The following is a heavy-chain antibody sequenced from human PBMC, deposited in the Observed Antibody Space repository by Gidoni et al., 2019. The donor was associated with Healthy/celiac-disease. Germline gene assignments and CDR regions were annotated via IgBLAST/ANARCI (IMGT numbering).Heavy chain of an antibody. CDR1: GFPFSNAG. V-gene: IGHV3-15*01. Sequence: EVQLVESGGGLVKPGGSLGPSCAASGFPFSNAGMSWVRQAPGKGLEGVGRIKSKTDGGTTDYAAPVKGRFTISRDDSKNTLYLQMNSLKTEDTAVYYCTTDHNTYYYDSSGYYNPIDYWGQGTLVTVSS. CDR2: IKSKTDGGTT. J-gene: IGHJ4*02. D-gene: IGHD3-22*01. CDR3: TTDHNTYYYDSSGYYNPIDY.